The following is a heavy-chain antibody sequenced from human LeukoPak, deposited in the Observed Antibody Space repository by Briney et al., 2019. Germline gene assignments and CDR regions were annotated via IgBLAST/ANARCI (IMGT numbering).Heavy chain of an antibody. V-gene: IGHV4-34*01. CDR1: GGSFSGYY. CDR3: ARGERNRPIDY. D-gene: IGHD1/OR15-1a*01. CDR2: INHSGST. Sequence: SETLSLTCAVYGGSFSGYYWSWIRQPPGKGLEWIGEINHSGSTNYNPSLKSRVTISVGTSKNQFSLKLSSVTAADTAVYYCARGERNRPIDYWGQGTLVTVSS. J-gene: IGHJ4*02.